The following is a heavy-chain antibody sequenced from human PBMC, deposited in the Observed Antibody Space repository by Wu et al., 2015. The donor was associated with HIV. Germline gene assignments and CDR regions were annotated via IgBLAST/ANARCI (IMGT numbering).Heavy chain of an antibody. D-gene: IGHD1-26*01. Sequence: QVQLAQSGAEVKRPGASVKVSCKASGYTFTGYYMHWVRQAPGQGLEWVGWINPNSDSTNYAQKFQGRVTMTSDTSISTAYMDLRRLTSDDTAVYYCARGGSVFAGIVEIITVRFAYWGQGTLVTVSS. V-gene: IGHV1-2*02. CDR2: INPNSDST. J-gene: IGHJ4*02. CDR3: ARGGSVFAGIVEIITVRFAY. CDR1: GYTFTGYY.